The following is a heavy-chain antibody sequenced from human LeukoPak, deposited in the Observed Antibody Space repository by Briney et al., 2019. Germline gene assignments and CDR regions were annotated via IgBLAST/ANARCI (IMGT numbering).Heavy chain of an antibody. CDR2: ISASGGST. Sequence: PGGSLRLSCAASGFPFSSYAMTWVRQAPGKGLEWVSAISASGGSTYYADSVRGRFTISRDNSKNTLYLQMNSLRAEDTAVYYCAKDMVRGVIVRGFGNKSPNNWFDPWGQGTLVTVSS. J-gene: IGHJ5*02. V-gene: IGHV3-23*01. CDR3: AKDMVRGVIVRGFGNKSPNNWFDP. D-gene: IGHD3-10*01. CDR1: GFPFSSYA.